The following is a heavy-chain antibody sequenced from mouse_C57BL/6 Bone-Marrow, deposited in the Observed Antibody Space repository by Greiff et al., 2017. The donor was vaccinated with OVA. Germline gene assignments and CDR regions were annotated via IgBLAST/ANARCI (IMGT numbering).Heavy chain of an antibody. CDR1: GFTFSDYY. CDR2: ISNGGGST. CDR3: ASSWNDWYFDV. Sequence: EVQVVESGGGLVQPGGSLKLSCAASGFTFSDYYMYWVRQTPEKRLEWVAYISNGGGSTYYPDTVKGRFTISRDNAKNTLYLQMSRLKSEDTAMYYCASSWNDWYFDVWGTGTTVTVSS. V-gene: IGHV5-12*01. J-gene: IGHJ1*03.